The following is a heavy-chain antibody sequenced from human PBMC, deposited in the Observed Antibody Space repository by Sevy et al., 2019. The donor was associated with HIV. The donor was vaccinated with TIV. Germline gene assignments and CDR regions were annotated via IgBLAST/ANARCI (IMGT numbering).Heavy chain of an antibody. CDR2: INPHSGGT. Sequence: ASVKVSRKASGYTFTDYFLHWVRQAPGQGLEWMGWINPHSGGTIFARKFQGRVAMTRDTSISTAYLDLGRLRFDDTAVYYCARGYTGHEEGDYWGQGTLVTVSS. CDR1: GYTFTDYF. J-gene: IGHJ4*02. CDR3: ARGYTGHEEGDY. D-gene: IGHD2-2*02. V-gene: IGHV1-2*02.